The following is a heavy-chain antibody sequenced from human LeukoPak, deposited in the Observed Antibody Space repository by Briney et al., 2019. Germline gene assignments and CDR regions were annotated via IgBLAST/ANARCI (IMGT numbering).Heavy chain of an antibody. CDR1: GFTFSDYY. V-gene: IGHV3-11*01. CDR3: ARTKIGGNYVLPAVH. D-gene: IGHD4-23*01. CDR2: ISSSGSTI. J-gene: IGHJ4*02. Sequence: GGSLRLSCAASGFTFSDYYMSWIRQAPGKGLEWVSYISSSGSTIYYADSVKGRFTISRDNAKNSLYLQMNSLRAEDTAVYYCARTKIGGNYVLPAVHWGQGTLVTVSS.